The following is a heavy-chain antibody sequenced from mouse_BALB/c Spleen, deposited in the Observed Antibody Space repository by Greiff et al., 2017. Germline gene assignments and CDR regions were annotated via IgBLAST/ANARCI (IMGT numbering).Heavy chain of an antibody. CDR2: ISYSGST. J-gene: IGHJ4*01. Sequence: EVKLKESGPGLVKPSQSLSFTCTVTGYSITSDYAWYWNRQFPGNKLEWMCYISYSGSTSYNPSLKSRISITRDTSKTQFFLQLNSVTTEDTATYCCARRGYSYAMDYWGQGTSVTVSS. D-gene: IGHD3-2*02. CDR1: GYSITSDYA. CDR3: ARRGYSYAMDY. V-gene: IGHV3-2*02.